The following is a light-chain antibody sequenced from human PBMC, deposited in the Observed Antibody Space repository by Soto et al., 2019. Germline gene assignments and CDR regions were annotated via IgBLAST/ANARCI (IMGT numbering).Light chain of an antibody. CDR3: QQYNNWPPVT. J-gene: IGKJ4*01. V-gene: IGKV3-15*01. CDR2: GAS. Sequence: EIVMTQSPATLSVSPGERATLSCRASQSVSSNLAWYQQKPGQAPRLLIYGASTRATRIPAMFSGSGSGTEFTLTISSLQSEDFAVYYCQQYNNWPPVTFGGGTKVEFK. CDR1: QSVSSN.